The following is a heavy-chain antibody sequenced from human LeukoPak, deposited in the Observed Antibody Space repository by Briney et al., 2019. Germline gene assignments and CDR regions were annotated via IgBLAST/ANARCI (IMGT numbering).Heavy chain of an antibody. J-gene: IGHJ4*02. CDR2: IFPSGGEI. CDR1: GFTFSSYG. Sequence: GGTLRLSCAASGFTFSSYGMSWVRQAPGKGLEWVSSIFPSGGEIHYADSVRGRFTISRDNSKSTLSLQMNSLRAEDTAIYYCATYRQVLLPFESWGQGTLVTVSS. D-gene: IGHD2-8*02. CDR3: ATYRQVLLPFES. V-gene: IGHV3-23*01.